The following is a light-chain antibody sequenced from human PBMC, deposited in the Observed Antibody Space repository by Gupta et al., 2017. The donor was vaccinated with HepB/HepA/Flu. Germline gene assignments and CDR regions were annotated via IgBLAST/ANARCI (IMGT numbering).Light chain of an antibody. Sequence: SYELTQPPSVSVSPGQTASITCSGDKLGDKYACWYQQKPGQSPVVVIYQDRKRPSGIPERFSGSTSGNTATLTISGTQAMDEADYDCQTWDSSTAHVVFGGGTKLTVL. CDR3: QTWDSSTAHVV. CDR2: QDR. V-gene: IGLV3-1*01. J-gene: IGLJ2*01. CDR1: KLGDKY.